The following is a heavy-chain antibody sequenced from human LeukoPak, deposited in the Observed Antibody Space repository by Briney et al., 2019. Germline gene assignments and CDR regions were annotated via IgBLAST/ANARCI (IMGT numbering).Heavy chain of an antibody. D-gene: IGHD2-2*01. V-gene: IGHV3-23*01. Sequence: GGSLRLSCTASGFTFSSYAMSWVRQAPGKGLEWVSAISGSGGSTYYADSVEGRFTISRDIAKNTVYLQMNSLRVEDTALYYCAKRCSSTSCPHFYFDYWGQGTLVTVSS. CDR3: AKRCSSTSCPHFYFDY. J-gene: IGHJ4*02. CDR2: ISGSGGST. CDR1: GFTFSSYA.